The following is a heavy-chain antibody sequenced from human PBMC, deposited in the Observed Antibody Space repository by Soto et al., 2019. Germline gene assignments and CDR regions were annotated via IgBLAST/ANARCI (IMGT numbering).Heavy chain of an antibody. CDR1: GFTFSSYA. Sequence: GGSLRLSCAASGFTFSSYAMHWVRQAPGKGLEYVSAISSNGGSTYYANSVKGRFTISRDNSKNTLYLQMGSLRAEDMAVYYCARDDRYNWNDRRGYYYYMDVWGKGTTVTVS. CDR2: ISSNGGST. CDR3: ARDDRYNWNDRRGYYYYMDV. V-gene: IGHV3-64*01. D-gene: IGHD1-1*01. J-gene: IGHJ6*03.